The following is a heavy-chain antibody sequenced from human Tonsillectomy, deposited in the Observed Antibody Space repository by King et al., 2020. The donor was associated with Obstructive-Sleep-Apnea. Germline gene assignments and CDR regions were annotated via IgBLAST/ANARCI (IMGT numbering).Heavy chain of an antibody. CDR1: GFSFSSYA. V-gene: IGHV3-23*04. CDR2: ITACGRSST. CDR3: ATSSGLFYSVSAY. Sequence: VQLVESGGGLVQPGGSLRLSCADSGFSFSSYAMSWVRQAPGKGLEWVSLITACGRSSTYYAESVKGRFTISRDNSKNTLYLQMKSLRGEDTAVYYCATSSGLFYSVSAYWGQGTLVTVSS. J-gene: IGHJ4*02. D-gene: IGHD5/OR15-5a*01.